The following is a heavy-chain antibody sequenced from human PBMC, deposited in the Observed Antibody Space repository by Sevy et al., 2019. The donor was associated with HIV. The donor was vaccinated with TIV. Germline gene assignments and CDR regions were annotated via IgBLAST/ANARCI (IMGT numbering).Heavy chain of an antibody. Sequence: GGSLRLSCAASGFTVSSNYMSWVRQAPGKGLEWVSVIYSGGSTYYAESVKGRFTISNNQSKNTLKLQVNSLGAEDTAGYYCARDGQYSSGWQSFDYWGQGTLVTVSS. V-gene: IGHV3-53*01. D-gene: IGHD6-19*01. CDR1: GFTVSSNY. CDR3: ARDGQYSSGWQSFDY. J-gene: IGHJ4*02. CDR2: IYSGGST.